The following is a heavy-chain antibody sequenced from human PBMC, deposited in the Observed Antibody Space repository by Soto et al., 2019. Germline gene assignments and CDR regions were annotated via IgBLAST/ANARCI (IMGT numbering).Heavy chain of an antibody. D-gene: IGHD3-22*01. CDR3: ARDDDTTSHYGMLT. CDR1: GFSFTRYG. J-gene: IGHJ4*02. CDR2: IWYDGSKE. V-gene: IGHV3-33*01. Sequence: QVQLVESGGGVVQPGTSLRLSCAASGFSFTRYGFHWVRQAPGKGLEWVAVIWYDGSKEYYVESVKGRFTVSRDNSKCTVYLQMNSLRAEDTALYYCARDDDTTSHYGMLTWGQVSQVTVSS.